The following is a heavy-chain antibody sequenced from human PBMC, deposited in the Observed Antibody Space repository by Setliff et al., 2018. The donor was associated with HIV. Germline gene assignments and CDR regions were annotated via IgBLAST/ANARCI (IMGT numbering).Heavy chain of an antibody. CDR3: ARGGPPRVATLYWFDP. CDR2: INTYNGNT. CDR1: GYTFINYG. V-gene: IGHV1-18*04. J-gene: IGHJ5*02. D-gene: IGHD2-15*01. Sequence: SVKVSCKASGYTFINYGINWLRQAPGQGLEWMGWINTYNGNTKYGQKFQGSVTMTTDTSTSTVYMELRSLTSDDTALYYCARGGPPRVATLYWFDPWGQGTLVTVSS.